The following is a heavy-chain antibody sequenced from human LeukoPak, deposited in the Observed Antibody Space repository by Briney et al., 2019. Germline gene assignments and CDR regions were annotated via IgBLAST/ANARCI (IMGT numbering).Heavy chain of an antibody. J-gene: IGHJ4*02. D-gene: IGHD2-21*02. Sequence: PGGSLRLSCAASGFTFSSYEMNWVRQAPGKGLEWVSYISSSGSTIYYADSVKGRFTISRDNAENSLYLQMNSLRAEDTAVYYCARANCGGDCYSDYWGQGTLVTVSS. CDR3: ARANCGGDCYSDY. CDR1: GFTFSSYE. V-gene: IGHV3-48*03. CDR2: ISSSGSTI.